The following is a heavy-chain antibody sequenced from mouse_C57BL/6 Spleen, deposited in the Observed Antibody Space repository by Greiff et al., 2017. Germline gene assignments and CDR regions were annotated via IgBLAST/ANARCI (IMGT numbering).Heavy chain of an antibody. Sequence: EVQLQESGGDLVKPGGSLKLSCAASGFTFSSYGMSWVRQTPDKRLEWVATISSGGSYTYYPDSVKGRFTISGDNAKNTLYLQMSSLQSEDTAMYYCAREDTCYWYFDVWGTGTTLTVSS. V-gene: IGHV5-6*01. J-gene: IGHJ1*03. CDR2: ISSGGSYT. D-gene: IGHD3-3*01. CDR1: GFTFSSYG. CDR3: AREDTCYWYFDV.